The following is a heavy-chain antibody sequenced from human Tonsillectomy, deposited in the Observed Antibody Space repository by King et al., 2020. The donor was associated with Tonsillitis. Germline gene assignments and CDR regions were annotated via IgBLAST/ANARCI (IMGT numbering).Heavy chain of an antibody. CDR2: IYYSGST. D-gene: IGHD3-22*01. J-gene: IGHJ4*02. CDR1: GGSISSYY. Sequence: MQLQGSGPGLVKPSETLSLTCTVSGGSISSYYWSWIRQPPGKGLEWIGYIYYSGSTNYNPSLKSRCTISVDTSKTQFSLKLSSVTAADTAVYYCARDQNYYDSSGYYRGGFDYWGQGTLVTVSS. CDR3: ARDQNYYDSSGYYRGGFDY. V-gene: IGHV4-59*01.